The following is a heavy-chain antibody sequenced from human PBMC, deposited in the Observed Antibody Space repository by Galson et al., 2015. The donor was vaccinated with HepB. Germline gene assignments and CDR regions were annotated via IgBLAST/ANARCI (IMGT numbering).Heavy chain of an antibody. V-gene: IGHV3-30*04. CDR1: GFTFGNYA. CDR2: ISYDAINK. J-gene: IGHJ3*02. CDR3: AKPSLDYLRKGAFDI. D-gene: IGHD4-11*01. Sequence: SLRLSCAASGFTFGNYALHWVRQAPGKGLEWVTVISYDAINKNYTDSVKGRFTISRDNSKNTLYLQMDSLRAEDTAIYYCAKPSLDYLRKGAFDIWGQGTMVTVSS.